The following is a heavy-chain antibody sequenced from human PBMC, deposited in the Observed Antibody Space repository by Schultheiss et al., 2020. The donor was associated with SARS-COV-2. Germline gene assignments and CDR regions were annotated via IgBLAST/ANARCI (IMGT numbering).Heavy chain of an antibody. CDR2: ISNDGSHK. CDR3: TTQLTILGSTWNYFDN. V-gene: IGHV3-30*03. J-gene: IGHJ4*02. D-gene: IGHD1-26*01. Sequence: GESLKISCAASGFTFRSYGMHWVRQAPGKGLEWLAIISNDGSHKYSVDSVKGRFTISRDNSKNTLFLQMNSLRAEDTAVYYCTTQLTILGSTWNYFDNWGQGTLVTVSS. CDR1: GFTFRSYG.